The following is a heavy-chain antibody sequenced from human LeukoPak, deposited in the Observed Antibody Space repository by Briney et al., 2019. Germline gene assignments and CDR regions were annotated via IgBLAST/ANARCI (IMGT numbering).Heavy chain of an antibody. CDR2: IYYSGST. CDR3: ARVRSYYYYMDV. Sequence: SETLSLTCTVSGGSISSHYWSWIRQPPGKGLEWIGYIYYSGSTNYNPSLKSRVTISVDTSKNQFSLKLSSVTAADTAVYYCARVRSYYYYMDVWGQGTLVTVSS. CDR1: GGSISSHY. J-gene: IGHJ6*03. V-gene: IGHV4-59*11.